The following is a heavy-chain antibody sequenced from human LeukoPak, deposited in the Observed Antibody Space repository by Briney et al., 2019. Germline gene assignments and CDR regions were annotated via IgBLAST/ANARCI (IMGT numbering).Heavy chain of an antibody. J-gene: IGHJ3*02. D-gene: IGHD3-22*01. CDR3: ARVPGYYDSSGYGLGAFDI. CDR2: IWYDGSNK. CDR1: GFTFSSYG. Sequence: GGFLRLSCAASGFTFSSYGMHWVRQAPGKGLEWVAVIWYDGSNKYYADSVKGRFTISRDNSKNTLYLQMNSLRAEDTAVYYCARVPGYYDSSGYGLGAFDIWGQGTMVTVSS. V-gene: IGHV3-33*01.